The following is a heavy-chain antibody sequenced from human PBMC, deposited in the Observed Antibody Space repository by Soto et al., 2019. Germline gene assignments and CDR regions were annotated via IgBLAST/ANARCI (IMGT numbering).Heavy chain of an antibody. J-gene: IGHJ4*02. V-gene: IGHV4-31*11. D-gene: IGHD4-17*01. CDR1: GASVTRAGSY. CDR2: ICFDGTT. CDR3: ATRTTVTTFDY. Sequence: QVQLQESGPGLVKPSQTLSLTCDVSGASVTRAGSYWGWIRQRPGQGLEWIGYICFDGTTYYNPSLKSRVIISADTSRNQFSLSLSFLTAADTAVYYCATRTTVTTFDYWGQGTLVTVSS.